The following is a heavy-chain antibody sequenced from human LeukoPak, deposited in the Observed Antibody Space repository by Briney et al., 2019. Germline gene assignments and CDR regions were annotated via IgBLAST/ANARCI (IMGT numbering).Heavy chain of an antibody. CDR3: ARNDYFGINNGMDV. CDR2: INHSGYT. J-gene: IGHJ6*02. D-gene: IGHD2/OR15-2a*01. V-gene: IGHV4-4*02. CDR1: GGSIKSNNW. Sequence: SETLSLTCAVSGGSIKSNNWWSWVRQPPGKGLEWIGEINHSGYTNYYPSLKSRVTISVDTSKNQFSLRLSSVTAADTAVYYCARNDYFGINNGMDVWGQGTTVTVSS.